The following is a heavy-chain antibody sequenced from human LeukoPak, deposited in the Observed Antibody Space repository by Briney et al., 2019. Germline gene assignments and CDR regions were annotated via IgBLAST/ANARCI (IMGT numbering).Heavy chain of an antibody. Sequence: GGSLRLSCAASGFTFSSYWMSWVRQVPGKGLEWVANIKQDGSEKYYVDSVKGRFTISRDNAKNSLYLQMNSLRAEDTAVYYCARGPPQLWSTFDYWGQGTLVTVSS. J-gene: IGHJ4*02. CDR2: IKQDGSEK. D-gene: IGHD5-18*01. V-gene: IGHV3-7*03. CDR1: GFTFSSYW. CDR3: ARGPPQLWSTFDY.